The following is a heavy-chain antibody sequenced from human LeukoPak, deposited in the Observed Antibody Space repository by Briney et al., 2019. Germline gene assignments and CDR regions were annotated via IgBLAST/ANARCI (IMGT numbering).Heavy chain of an antibody. CDR3: ARTATGFPEYYFDS. D-gene: IGHD5-18*01. CDR1: GGSISSSTYY. V-gene: IGHV4-39*01. Sequence: PSETLSLTCTVSGGSISSSTYYWGWIRQPPGEGLEWIGSIYYSESTYYNPSLKSRVTISVDTSKNQFSLKLSSVTAADTAVYFCARTATGFPEYYFDSWGQGTLVTVSS. J-gene: IGHJ4*02. CDR2: IYYSEST.